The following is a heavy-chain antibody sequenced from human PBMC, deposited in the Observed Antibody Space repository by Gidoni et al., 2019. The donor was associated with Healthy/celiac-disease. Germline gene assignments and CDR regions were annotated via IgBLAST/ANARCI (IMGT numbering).Heavy chain of an antibody. J-gene: IGHJ6*02. CDR2: ISSSSSYI. CDR3: AGGTDHFYYYGMDV. V-gene: IGHV3-21*01. CDR1: GFTFSSYS. Sequence: EVQLVESGGGLVKPGGSLRLSCAASGFTFSSYSMNWVRQAPGKGLEWVSSISSSSSYIYYADSVKGRFTISRDNAKNSLYLQMNSLRAEDTAVYYCAGGTDHFYYYGMDVWGQGTTVTVSS. D-gene: IGHD1-1*01.